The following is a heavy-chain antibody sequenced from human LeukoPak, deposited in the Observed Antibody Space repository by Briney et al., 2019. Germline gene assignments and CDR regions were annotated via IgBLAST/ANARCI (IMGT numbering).Heavy chain of an antibody. D-gene: IGHD6-13*01. V-gene: IGHV4-59*11. J-gene: IGHJ4*02. CDR2: IYYSGTT. CDR1: GVSINSHY. CDR3: ARGVYIVAAQYGY. Sequence: SETLSLTCAVSGVSINSHYWSWIPQPPGPALEWSGYIYYSGTTNYNPSLKSRVTISVDTSKNQFSLKLSSVTAADPAVYYCARGVYIVAAQYGYWGQGTLVPVSS.